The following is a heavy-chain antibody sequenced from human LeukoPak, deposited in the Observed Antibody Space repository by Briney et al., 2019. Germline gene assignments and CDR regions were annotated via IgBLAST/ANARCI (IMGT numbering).Heavy chain of an antibody. J-gene: IGHJ3*02. V-gene: IGHV1-46*01. CDR2: INPSGGST. D-gene: IGHD3-9*01. Sequence: ASVTVSCTASGYTFTSYYMHWVRQAPGQGLEWMGIINPSGGSTSYAQKFQGRVTMTRDTSTSTVYMELSSLRSEDTAVYYCARPDYDISTGYLAQLMIWGQGTMVTVSS. CDR3: ARPDYDISTGYLAQLMI. CDR1: GYTFTSYY.